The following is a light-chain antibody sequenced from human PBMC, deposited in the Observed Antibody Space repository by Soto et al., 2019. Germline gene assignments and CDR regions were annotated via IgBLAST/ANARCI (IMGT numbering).Light chain of an antibody. V-gene: IGLV1-40*01. CDR2: GNS. CDR1: SSNIGAGHD. CDR3: QSYASSLSGRV. Sequence: QSVLTQPPSVSGAPGQRVTISCTGSSSNIGAGHDVHWYQQLPGTAPKLLIYGNSNRPSGVPDRFSGSKSGTSASLAITGLQAEDEADYYCQSYASSLSGRVLGGGTKLTVL. J-gene: IGLJ3*02.